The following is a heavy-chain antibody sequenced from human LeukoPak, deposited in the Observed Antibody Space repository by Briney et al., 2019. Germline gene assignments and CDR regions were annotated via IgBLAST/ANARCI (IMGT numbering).Heavy chain of an antibody. J-gene: IGHJ5*02. D-gene: IGHD2-2*01. V-gene: IGHV3-21*01. Sequence: GGSLRLSCAASGFTVSSNYMSWVRQAPGKGLEWVSSISSSSSYIYYADSVKGRFTISRDNAKNSLYLQMNSLRAEDTAVYYCARDTRYCSSTSCYPNWFDPWGQGTLVTVSS. CDR3: ARDTRYCSSTSCYPNWFDP. CDR1: GFTVSSNY. CDR2: ISSSSSYI.